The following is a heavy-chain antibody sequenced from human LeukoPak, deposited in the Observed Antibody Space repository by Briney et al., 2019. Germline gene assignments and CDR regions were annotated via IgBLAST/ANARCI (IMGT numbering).Heavy chain of an antibody. CDR3: ARGRSYGFDFDS. V-gene: IGHV4-59*01. J-gene: IGHJ4*02. D-gene: IGHD5-18*01. CDR2: KYYSGST. CDR1: GGSISSYY. Sequence: SETLSLTCTVSGGSISSYYWSWIRQPPGKGLEWIGYKYYSGSTRYNSSLRSRLTISLDSSKNQFSLRLTSVTAADTAVYYCARGRSYGFDFDSWGPGTLVIVSS.